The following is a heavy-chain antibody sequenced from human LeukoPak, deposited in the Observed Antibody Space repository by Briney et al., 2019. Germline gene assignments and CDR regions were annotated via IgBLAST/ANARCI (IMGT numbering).Heavy chain of an antibody. CDR2: ISAYNGNT. D-gene: IGHD3-22*01. Sequence: GASVKVSCKASGYTFTSYGISWVRQAPGQGLEWMGWISAYNGNTNYAQKLQGRVTMTTDTSTSTAYMELRSLRSDGTAVYYCARDRDSSVLDAFDIWGQGTMVTVSS. CDR1: GYTFTSYG. V-gene: IGHV1-18*01. CDR3: ARDRDSSVLDAFDI. J-gene: IGHJ3*02.